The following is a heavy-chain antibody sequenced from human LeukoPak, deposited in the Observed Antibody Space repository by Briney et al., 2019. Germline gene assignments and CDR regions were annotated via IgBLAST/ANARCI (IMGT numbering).Heavy chain of an antibody. Sequence: SETLSLTCAVYGGSFSGYYWNWIRQPPGKGLEWIGEISHSGNTNYNPSLKSRVTISVDTSKNQFSLKLSSVTAADTAVYYCARGPITMVRGVPPYFDYWGQGTLVTVSS. J-gene: IGHJ4*02. CDR3: ARGPITMVRGVPPYFDY. V-gene: IGHV4-34*01. D-gene: IGHD3-10*01. CDR2: ISHSGNT. CDR1: GGSFSGYY.